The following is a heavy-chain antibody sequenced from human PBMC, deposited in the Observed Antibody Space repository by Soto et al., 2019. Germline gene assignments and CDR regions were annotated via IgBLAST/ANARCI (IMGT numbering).Heavy chain of an antibody. CDR1: GFSISSGVYY. V-gene: IGHV4-31*03. Sequence: SETLSLTCTVSGFSISSGVYYWSWIRQHPGKGLEWIGYIYYSGSTYYNPSLKSRVTISVDTSKNQFSLKLSSVTAADTAVYYCARTYCSSTSCYVRSSGWDSYYYMDVWGKGTTVTVSS. D-gene: IGHD2-2*01. J-gene: IGHJ6*03. CDR2: IYYSGST. CDR3: ARTYCSSTSCYVRSSGWDSYYYMDV.